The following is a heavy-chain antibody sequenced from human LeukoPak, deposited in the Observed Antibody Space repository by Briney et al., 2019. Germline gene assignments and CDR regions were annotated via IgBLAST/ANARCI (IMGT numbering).Heavy chain of an antibody. Sequence: QSGGSLRLSCAASGFTFSSYAMHWVRQAPGKGLEWVAVISYDGSNKYYADSVKGRFTISRDNSKNTLYLQMNSLRAEDTAVYYCAREAAVSQRFGDRMGLDYWGQGTLVTVSS. J-gene: IGHJ4*02. CDR1: GFTFSSYA. CDR2: ISYDGSNK. V-gene: IGHV3-30*01. CDR3: AREAAVSQRFGDRMGLDY. D-gene: IGHD3-10*01.